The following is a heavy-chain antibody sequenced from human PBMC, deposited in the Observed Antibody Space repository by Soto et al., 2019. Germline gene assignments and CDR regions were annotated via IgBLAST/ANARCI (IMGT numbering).Heavy chain of an antibody. D-gene: IGHD3-22*01. V-gene: IGHV4-30-4*01. CDR2: IYYSGST. CDR3: DRAPAHYYDSSGYYYIWSDP. Sequence: SETLSLTCTVSGGSISSGDYYWSWIRQPPGKGLEWIGYIYYSGSTYYNPSLKSRVTISVDTSKNQFSLKLSSVTAADTAVYYCDRAPAHYYDSSGYYYIWSDPWGQGTLVTVSS. CDR1: GGSISSGDYY. J-gene: IGHJ5*02.